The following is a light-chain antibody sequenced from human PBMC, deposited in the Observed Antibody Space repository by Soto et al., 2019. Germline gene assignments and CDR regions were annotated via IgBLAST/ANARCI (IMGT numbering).Light chain of an antibody. CDR1: SSDVGAYKF. Sequence: QSALTQPASVSGSPGQSITIFCSGTSSDVGAYKFVSWYRHHPGKAPQVMIYEVSNRPSGVSNRFSGSKSGNTASLTISGLQPEDEGDYYCSSYTSTNTPWVFGGGTKVTVL. V-gene: IGLV2-14*01. CDR2: EVS. J-gene: IGLJ3*02. CDR3: SSYTSTNTPWV.